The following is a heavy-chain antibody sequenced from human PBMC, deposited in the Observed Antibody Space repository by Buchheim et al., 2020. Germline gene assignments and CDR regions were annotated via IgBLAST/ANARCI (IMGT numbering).Heavy chain of an antibody. Sequence: QVQLVQSGAEVKKPGASVKVSCKASGYTFTSYDINWVRQATGQGLEWMGWMNPNSGNTGYAQKFQGRVTMTRNTSISTAYMELSSLRSEDTAVYYCASYSSSWYGGPYRAYYYYYYGMDVWGQGTT. J-gene: IGHJ6*02. V-gene: IGHV1-8*01. CDR3: ASYSSSWYGGPYRAYYYYYYGMDV. CDR1: GYTFTSYD. D-gene: IGHD6-13*01. CDR2: MNPNSGNT.